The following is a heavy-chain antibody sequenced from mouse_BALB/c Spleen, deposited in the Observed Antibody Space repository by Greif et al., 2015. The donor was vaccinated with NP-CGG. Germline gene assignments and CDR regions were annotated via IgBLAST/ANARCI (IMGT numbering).Heavy chain of an antibody. J-gene: IGHJ3*01. CDR3: ARGYGNLAWFAY. V-gene: IGHV1-12*01. D-gene: IGHD2-10*02. CDR1: GYTFTSYN. Sequence: QVQLQQSGAELVKPGASVKMSCKASGYTFTSYNMHWVRQTPGQGLEWIGAIYPGNGDTSYNQKFKGKATLTADKSSSTAYMQLSSLTSEDSAVYYCARGYGNLAWFAYWGQGTLVTVSA. CDR2: IYPGNGDT.